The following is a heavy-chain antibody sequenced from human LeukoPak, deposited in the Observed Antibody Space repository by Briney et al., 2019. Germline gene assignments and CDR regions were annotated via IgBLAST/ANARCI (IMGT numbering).Heavy chain of an antibody. D-gene: IGHD5-24*01. V-gene: IGHV3-9*01. CDR1: GFTFDDYA. CDR2: ISWNSGSI. Sequence: PGRSLRLSCAASGFTFDDYAMHWVRQAPGKGLEWVSGISWNSGSIGYADSVKGRFTISRDNAKNSLYLQMNSLRAEDTAVYYCARVRNGYNYGAFDIWGQGTMVTVSS. CDR3: ARVRNGYNYGAFDI. J-gene: IGHJ3*02.